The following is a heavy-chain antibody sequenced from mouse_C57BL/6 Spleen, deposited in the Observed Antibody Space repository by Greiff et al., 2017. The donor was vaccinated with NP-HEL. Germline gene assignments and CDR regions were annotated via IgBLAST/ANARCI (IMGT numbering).Heavy chain of an antibody. CDR1: GFTFSSYG. CDR2: ISSGGSYT. Sequence: EVRLVESGGDLVKPGGSLKLSCAASGFTFSSYGMSWVRQTPDKRLEWVATISSGGSYTYYQDSVKGRFTISRDKAKNTLYLQMSSLKSEDTAMYYCARSYYYGSSSYWYFDVWGTGTTVAVSS. CDR3: ARSYYYGSSSYWYFDV. V-gene: IGHV5-6*01. J-gene: IGHJ1*03. D-gene: IGHD1-1*01.